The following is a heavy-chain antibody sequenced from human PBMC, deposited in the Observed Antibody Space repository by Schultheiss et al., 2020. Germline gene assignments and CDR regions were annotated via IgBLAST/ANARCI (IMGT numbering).Heavy chain of an antibody. Sequence: ASVKVSCKASGYTFTSYAMHWVRQAPGQRLEWMGWINAGNGNTKYSQKFQGRVTMTTDTSTSTAYMELRSLRSDDTAVYYCASLRFLSSGYICEYFQHWGQGTLVTVSS. D-gene: IGHD6-19*01. V-gene: IGHV1-3*01. J-gene: IGHJ1*01. CDR2: INAGNGNT. CDR1: GYTFTSYA. CDR3: ASLRFLSSGYICEYFQH.